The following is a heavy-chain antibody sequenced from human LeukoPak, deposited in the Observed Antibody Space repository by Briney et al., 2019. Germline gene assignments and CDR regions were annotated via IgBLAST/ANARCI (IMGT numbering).Heavy chain of an antibody. D-gene: IGHD4-17*01. CDR3: ARTKNYGAYDFDS. CDR1: GDSIMAGDYA. Sequence: SQTLSLTCTVSGDSIMAGDYAWSWIRQPPGKGLEWIGYIHHGGATYYNPSLKSRVTLSVDRSKNQFSLRLNSVTAADTAVYYCARTKNYGAYDFDSWGQGTLVTVSS. V-gene: IGHV4-30-2*01. J-gene: IGHJ5*01. CDR2: IHHGGAT.